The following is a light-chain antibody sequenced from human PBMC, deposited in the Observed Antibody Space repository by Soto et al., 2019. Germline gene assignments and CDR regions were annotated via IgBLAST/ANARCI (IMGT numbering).Light chain of an antibody. Sequence: QSVLTQPPSASGTPGQRVTISCSGSSSNIGSNTVNWYQQLPGTAPKLLIYNNNQRPSGVPDRFSGSESGTSASLAISGLQSEDEADYYSAAWDDSLNGLVFGTGTKVTVL. CDR1: SSNIGSNT. CDR3: AAWDDSLNGLV. J-gene: IGLJ1*01. CDR2: NNN. V-gene: IGLV1-44*01.